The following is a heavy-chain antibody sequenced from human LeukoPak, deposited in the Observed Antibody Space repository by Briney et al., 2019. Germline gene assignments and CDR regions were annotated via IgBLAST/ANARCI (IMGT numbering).Heavy chain of an antibody. CDR3: ARGGRYSCSWHKFDY. V-gene: IGHV1-69*01. Sequence: SVKVSCKASGGTFISYFISWVRQAPGQGLEWMGGIIPIFGTANYAQKFQGRVTITADESTSTAYMELSSLRSEDTAVYFCARGGRYSCSWHKFDYWGQGTLVTVSS. CDR2: IIPIFGTA. D-gene: IGHD6-13*01. J-gene: IGHJ4*02. CDR1: GGTFISYF.